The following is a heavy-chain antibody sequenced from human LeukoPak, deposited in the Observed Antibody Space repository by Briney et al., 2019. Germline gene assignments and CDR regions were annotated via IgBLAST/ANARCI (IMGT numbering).Heavy chain of an antibody. CDR2: ISWNSGSI. J-gene: IGHJ4*02. D-gene: IGHD3-16*02. CDR3: AKDPSRGLGELSFFDY. Sequence: GRSLRLSCAASGFTFDDYAMHWVRHAPGKGVEWVSGISWNSGSIGYADSVKGRFTISRDNAKNSLYLQMNSLRAEDTALYYCAKDPSRGLGELSFFDYWGQGTLVTVSS. V-gene: IGHV3-9*01. CDR1: GFTFDDYA.